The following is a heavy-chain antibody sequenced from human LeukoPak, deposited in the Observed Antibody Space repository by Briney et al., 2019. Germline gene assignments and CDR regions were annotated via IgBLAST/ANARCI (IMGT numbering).Heavy chain of an antibody. Sequence: GGSLRLSCAASGFTFSSYSMNWVRQAPGKGLEWVSSIRSSSSYIYYADSVKGRFTISRDNVKNSLYLQMNSLRAEDTAVYYCARCSGGSCYYDYWGQGTLVTVSS. CDR1: GFTFSSYS. CDR3: ARCSGGSCYYDY. CDR2: IRSSSSYI. D-gene: IGHD2-15*01. J-gene: IGHJ4*02. V-gene: IGHV3-21*01.